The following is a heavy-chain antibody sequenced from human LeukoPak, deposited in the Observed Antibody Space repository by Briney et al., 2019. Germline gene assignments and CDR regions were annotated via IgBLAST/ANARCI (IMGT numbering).Heavy chain of an antibody. CDR3: TRDTFGARDS. D-gene: IGHD3-10*01. V-gene: IGHV3-74*01. CDR1: VYTFSTYW. J-gene: IGHJ4*02. CDR2: INEDGSST. Sequence: GGSLRLSCAPSVYTFSTYWVHWIRQGPGGGRVWVSRINEDGSSTSYADSVRGRLTISRDNAKNTLYLQMNSLRAEDTAVYYCTRDTFGARDSWGQGTLVTVSS.